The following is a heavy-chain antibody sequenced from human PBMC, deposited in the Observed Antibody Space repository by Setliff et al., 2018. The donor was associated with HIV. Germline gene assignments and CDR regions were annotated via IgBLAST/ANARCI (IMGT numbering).Heavy chain of an antibody. CDR3: ASRASHGAFDM. Sequence: GGSLRLSCAASGFTFDDYAMHWVRQVPGKGLEWVSGISWNSVGIAYADSVKGRFTISRDNAKNSLYLQMNSLRAEDTALYYCASRASHGAFDMWGQGTMVTVSS. CDR1: GFTFDDYA. J-gene: IGHJ3*02. CDR2: ISWNSVGI. V-gene: IGHV3-9*01.